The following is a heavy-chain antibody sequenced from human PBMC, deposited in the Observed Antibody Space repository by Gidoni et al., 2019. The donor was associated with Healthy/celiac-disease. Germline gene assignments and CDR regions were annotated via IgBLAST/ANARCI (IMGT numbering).Heavy chain of an antibody. V-gene: IGHV1-46*01. Sequence: QVQLVQSGAAVKKPGASVKVSCKASGYTFTSYYMHWVRQAPGQGLEWMGIINPSGGSTSYAKKLQGRVTMNRDTSKSTVYMELSSLRSEDTAVYYCARADDGYNDYWGQGTLVTVSS. CDR2: INPSGGST. CDR1: GYTFTSYY. D-gene: IGHD5-12*01. J-gene: IGHJ4*02. CDR3: ARADDGYNDY.